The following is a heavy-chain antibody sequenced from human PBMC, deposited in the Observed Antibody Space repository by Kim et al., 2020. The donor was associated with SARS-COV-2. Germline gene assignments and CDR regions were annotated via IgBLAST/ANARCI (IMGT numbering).Heavy chain of an antibody. CDR2: ISGSGGST. J-gene: IGHJ4*02. Sequence: GGSLRLSCAASGFTFSSYAMSWVRQAPGKGLEWVSAISGSGGSTYYADSVKGRFTISRDNSKNTLYLQMNSLRAEDTAVYYCAKDLLYYDTPGPFDYWGQGTLVTVSS. D-gene: IGHD3-22*01. V-gene: IGHV3-23*01. CDR1: GFTFSSYA. CDR3: AKDLLYYDTPGPFDY.